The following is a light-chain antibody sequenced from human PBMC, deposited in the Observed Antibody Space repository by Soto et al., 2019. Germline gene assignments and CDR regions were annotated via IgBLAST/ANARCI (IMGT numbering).Light chain of an antibody. CDR2: SNN. CDR1: SSNIGSNT. Sequence: QSVLTQPPSASGTPGQRVTISCSGSSSNIGSNTVKWYQQLPGTAPKLLIYSNNQRPSGVPDRFSGSKSGTSASLAISGLQSEDEADYYSAAWDDSLNGPYVVFGGGTKLTVL. CDR3: AAWDDSLNGPYVV. V-gene: IGLV1-44*01. J-gene: IGLJ2*01.